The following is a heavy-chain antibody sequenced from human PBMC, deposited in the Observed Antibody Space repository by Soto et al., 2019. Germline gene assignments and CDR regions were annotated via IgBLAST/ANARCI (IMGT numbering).Heavy chain of an antibody. CDR2: MNPNCGNT. V-gene: IGHV1-8*01. D-gene: IGHD3-10*01. CDR1: GYTFTSYD. CDR3: NTRYGSGSYYQRDY. Sequence: QVQLVQSGAEVKKPGASVKVSCKASGYTFTSYDINWVRQATGQGLEWMGWMNPNCGNTGYAQKFQGRVTMTRNTSISTAYMELSSLRSEDTAVYYCNTRYGSGSYYQRDYWGQGTLVTVSS. J-gene: IGHJ4*02.